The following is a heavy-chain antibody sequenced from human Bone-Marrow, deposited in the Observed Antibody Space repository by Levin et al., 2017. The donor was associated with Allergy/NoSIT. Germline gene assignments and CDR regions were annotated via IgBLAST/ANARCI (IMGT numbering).Heavy chain of an antibody. CDR3: ARVFYFESSGYYDP. V-gene: IGHV1-18*01. Sequence: ASVKVSCKASGFTFITSGIIWVRQAPGQGLEWMGWISGYNGNTEYAQKFQGRVSMTTDTSTSTAYLELGNLRSDDTAVYYCARVFYFESSGYYDPWGQGTLVTVAS. CDR2: ISGYNGNT. D-gene: IGHD3-22*01. J-gene: IGHJ5*02. CDR1: GFTFITSG.